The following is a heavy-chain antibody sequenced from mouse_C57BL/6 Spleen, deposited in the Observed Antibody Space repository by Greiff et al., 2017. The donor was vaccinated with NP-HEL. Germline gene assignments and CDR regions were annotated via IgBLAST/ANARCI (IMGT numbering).Heavy chain of an antibody. CDR3: ARSYYYGSSYEGFDY. Sequence: VKLQESGAELVKPGASVKLSCKASGYTFTSYWMHWVKQRPGQGLEWIGMIHPNSGSTNYNEKFKSKATLTVDKSSSTAYMQLSSLTSEDSAVYYCARSYYYGSSYEGFDYWGQGTTLTVSS. D-gene: IGHD1-1*01. V-gene: IGHV1-64*01. CDR2: IHPNSGST. CDR1: GYTFTSYW. J-gene: IGHJ2*01.